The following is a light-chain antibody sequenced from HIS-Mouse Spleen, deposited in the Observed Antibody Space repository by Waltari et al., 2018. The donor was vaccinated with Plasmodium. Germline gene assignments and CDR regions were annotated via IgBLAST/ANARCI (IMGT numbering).Light chain of an antibody. CDR1: QSVSSN. Sequence: EIVMTHSPATLSVSPGERATLSCRASQSVSSNLAWYQQKPGQAPRLLNYGASTRATGIPARFSGSGSGTEFTLTISSLQSEDFAVYYCQQYNNWPPYTFGQGTKLEIK. CDR3: QQYNNWPPYT. V-gene: IGKV3-15*01. CDR2: GAS. J-gene: IGKJ2*01.